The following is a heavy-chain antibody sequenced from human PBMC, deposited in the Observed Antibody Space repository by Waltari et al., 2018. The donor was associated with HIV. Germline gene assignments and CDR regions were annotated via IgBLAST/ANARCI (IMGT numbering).Heavy chain of an antibody. V-gene: IGHV5-51*03. D-gene: IGHD1-1*01. CDR1: GYTFSRHY. CDR2: IYPSDSET. Sequence: EVQLVQSGAEVKKPGESLRISCKGSGYTFSRHYIGWVRQMPGKGLEWMGLIYPSDSETTYSRSFEGQVTISADNSISTAYRQWSSLQASDTAMYYCGRYENNRPHSYGMDVWGQGTTVTVSS. CDR3: GRYENNRPHSYGMDV. J-gene: IGHJ6*02.